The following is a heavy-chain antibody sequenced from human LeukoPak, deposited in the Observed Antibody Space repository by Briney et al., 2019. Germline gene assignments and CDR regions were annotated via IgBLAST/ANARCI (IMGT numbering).Heavy chain of an antibody. CDR2: IYSNGNS. V-gene: IGHV3-53*01. D-gene: IGHD3-16*01. J-gene: IGHJ4*02. CDR1: GFTVYSNY. Sequence: GGSLRLSCTAPGFTVYSNYMTWVRQAPGKGLEWVLVIYSNGNSYYADSVQGRFTVSRDNSKNTINLQMNRLRAEDTAVYYCAREAFAGHALGDWGQGTLVTVSS. CDR3: AREAFAGHALGD.